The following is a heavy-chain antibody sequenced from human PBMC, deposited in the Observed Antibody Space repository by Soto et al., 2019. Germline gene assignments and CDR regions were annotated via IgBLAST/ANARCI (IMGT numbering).Heavy chain of an antibody. V-gene: IGHV3-21*01. CDR2: ISSSRTYI. CDR3: ARGPYENLDY. Sequence: GGALRLSCAGSGFTFSNYYMNWVRQAPGKGLEWVSSISSSRTYIYYADPLKSRFTISRDNAKKSLYLHMTSLRAEDTAVYYCARGPYENLDYWGQGTLVNVSS. J-gene: IGHJ4*02. D-gene: IGHD5-12*01. CDR1: GFTFSNYY.